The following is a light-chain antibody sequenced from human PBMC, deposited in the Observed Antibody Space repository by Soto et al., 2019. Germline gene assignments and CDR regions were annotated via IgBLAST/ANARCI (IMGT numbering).Light chain of an antibody. Sequence: EIVLTQSPGTLSLTPGERATLSCRASQSVSNNYLAWYQQKPGQAPRLLIYGAFNRATGIPDRFSGSGSGTDFTLTISILEPEDFAVYYCQQYRSSGTFGQGTKVEIK. CDR2: GAF. V-gene: IGKV3-20*01. CDR1: QSVSNNY. J-gene: IGKJ1*01. CDR3: QQYRSSGT.